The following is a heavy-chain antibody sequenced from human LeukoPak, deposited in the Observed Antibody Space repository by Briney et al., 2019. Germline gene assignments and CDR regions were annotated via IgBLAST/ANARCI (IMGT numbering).Heavy chain of an antibody. CDR2: IKPDGTTK. D-gene: IGHD6-13*01. J-gene: IGHJ4*02. CDR1: GFTFSSYG. Sequence: GGSLRLSCAASGFTFSSYGIHWVRQAPGEGLEWVANIKPDGTTKFYVDSVKGRFTISRDNALNSLYLQMNSLRAEDTAIYYCARSIPYGTTWYGRSDYWGQGTLVTVSS. V-gene: IGHV3-7*03. CDR3: ARSIPYGTTWYGRSDY.